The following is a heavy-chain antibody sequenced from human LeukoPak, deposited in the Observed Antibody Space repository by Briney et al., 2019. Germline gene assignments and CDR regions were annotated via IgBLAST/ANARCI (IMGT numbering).Heavy chain of an antibody. CDR2: IYTSGST. J-gene: IGHJ4*02. CDR3: ARDSGGSYSVEYYFDY. CDR1: GGSISSYY. V-gene: IGHV4-4*07. D-gene: IGHD1-26*01. Sequence: SETLSLTCTVSGGSISSYYWSWIRQPAGKGLEWIGRIYTSGSTNYNPSLKSRATMSVDTSKNQFSLKLSSVTAADTAVYYCARDSGGSYSVEYYFDYWGQGTLVTVSS.